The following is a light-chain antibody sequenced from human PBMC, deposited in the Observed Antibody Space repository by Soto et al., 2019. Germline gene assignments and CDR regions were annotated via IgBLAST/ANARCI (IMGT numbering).Light chain of an antibody. Sequence: ALTQPASVSGSPGQSITISCTGTSSDVGGYDYVSWYQQHPGKAPKLIIYEVSNRPSGISNRLSGSKSGNTASLTISGLQAEDEADYYCTSYTSSSARVFGTGTKVTVL. CDR3: TSYTSSSARV. CDR1: SSDVGGYDY. V-gene: IGLV2-14*01. CDR2: EVS. J-gene: IGLJ1*01.